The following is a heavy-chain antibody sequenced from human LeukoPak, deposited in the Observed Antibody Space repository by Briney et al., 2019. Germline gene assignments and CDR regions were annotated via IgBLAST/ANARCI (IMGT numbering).Heavy chain of an antibody. D-gene: IGHD6-13*01. CDR3: ARLDSSSWYY. J-gene: IGHJ4*02. V-gene: IGHV5-51*04. Sequence: GESLKISCKGSGYSFTSNWIGWLRQMPGKGLEWTGIIFPGDSDTRYSPAFQGQVTISADKPISTAYLQWSSLKASDTAMYYCARLDSSSWYYWGQGTRVSVSS. CDR2: IFPGDSDT. CDR1: GYSFTSNW.